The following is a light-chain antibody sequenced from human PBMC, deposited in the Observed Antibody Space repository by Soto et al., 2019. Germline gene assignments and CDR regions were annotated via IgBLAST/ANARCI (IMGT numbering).Light chain of an antibody. CDR2: GTS. J-gene: IGKJ2*01. CDR1: QSVSSRD. CDR3: QQYGSSPLYT. V-gene: IGKV3-20*01. Sequence: ESVLTQSPGTLSLSPGERATLSCRASQSVSSRDLAWYQQKPGQAPRLLIYGTSTRDTGIPDRFSGSGSGTDCTLTISRLEPEDFAVYYCQQYGSSPLYTFGQGTKLEIK.